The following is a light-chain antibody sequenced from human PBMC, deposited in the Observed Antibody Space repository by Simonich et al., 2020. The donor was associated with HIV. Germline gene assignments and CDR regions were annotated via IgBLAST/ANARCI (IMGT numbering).Light chain of an antibody. Sequence: QSALTQPASVSGSPGQSITISCAVTSSVVGSYNLVSWSQHHPGKAPKLMIYEGTERPSGVSNRVSGAKSGNTASRTISGLQAEEGSDDYCCSYAGSNTVVFGGGTKLTVL. V-gene: IGLV2-23*01. J-gene: IGLJ2*01. CDR1: SSVVGSYNL. CDR2: EGT. CDR3: CSYAGSNTVV.